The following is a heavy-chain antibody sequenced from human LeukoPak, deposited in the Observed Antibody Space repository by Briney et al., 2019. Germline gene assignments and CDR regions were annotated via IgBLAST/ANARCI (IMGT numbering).Heavy chain of an antibody. CDR3: AREPGAYGYFDY. V-gene: IGHV4-59*01. CDR2: IYYSGST. CDR1: GGSISSYY. D-gene: IGHD2-21*01. Sequence: PSETLSLTCTVSGGSISSYYWSWIRQPPGKGLEWIGYIYYSGSTNYNPSLKSRVTISVDTSKNQFSLKLSSVTAADTAVYYCAREPGAYGYFDYWGQGTLVTVSS. J-gene: IGHJ4*02.